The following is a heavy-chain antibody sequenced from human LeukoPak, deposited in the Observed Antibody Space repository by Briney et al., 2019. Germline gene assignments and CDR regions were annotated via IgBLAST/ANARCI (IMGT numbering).Heavy chain of an antibody. D-gene: IGHD2-15*01. CDR2: IRYDGSNK. CDR3: AKDVGTAATPYYFDY. J-gene: IGHJ4*02. Sequence: GGSLRLSCAASGFTFSTYGMHWVRQAPGKGLEWVAFIRYDGSNKYYADSVKGRFTISRDNSKNTLYLQMNSLRVEDTAVYYCAKDVGTAATPYYFDYWGQGTLVTVSS. CDR1: GFTFSTYG. V-gene: IGHV3-30*02.